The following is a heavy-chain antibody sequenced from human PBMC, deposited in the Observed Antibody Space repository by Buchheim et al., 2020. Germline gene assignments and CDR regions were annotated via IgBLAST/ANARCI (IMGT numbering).Heavy chain of an antibody. CDR2: IKQDGSEQ. V-gene: IGHV3-7*01. Sequence: EVQLVESGGGLVQPGGSLRLSCAASGFTLRSNWMSWVRQAPGKGLEWVANIKQDGSEQKYVDSVKGRFTISRDNAKKSLYLQMSSLRAEDTAVYYCARWGYSSGWYYYDSWGQGTL. J-gene: IGHJ4*02. CDR3: ARWGYSSGWYYYDS. D-gene: IGHD2-15*01. CDR1: GFTLRSNW.